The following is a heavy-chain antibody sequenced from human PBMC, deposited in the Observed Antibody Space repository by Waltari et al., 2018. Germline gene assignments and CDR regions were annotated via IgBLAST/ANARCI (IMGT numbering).Heavy chain of an antibody. J-gene: IGHJ4*02. D-gene: IGHD6-19*01. CDR1: GGSISSSSYY. Sequence: QLQLQESGPGLVKPSETLSFTCTVSGGSISSSSYYWSWFRQPPGKGLEWIGSIYYSGSTYYNPSLKRRVTLSVDTSKNQFSLKLSSVTAADTAVYYCATKRESSASGFDYWGQGTLVTVSS. CDR3: ATKRESSASGFDY. V-gene: IGHV4-39*01. CDR2: IYYSGST.